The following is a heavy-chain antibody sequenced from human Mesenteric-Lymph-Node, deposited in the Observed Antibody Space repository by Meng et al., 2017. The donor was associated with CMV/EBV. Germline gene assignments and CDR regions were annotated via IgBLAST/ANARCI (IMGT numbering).Heavy chain of an antibody. V-gene: IGHV3-74*01. J-gene: IGHJ4*02. D-gene: IGHD6-13*01. CDR2: INSDGSST. CDR3: ARDRRIAAAQRAFDY. CDR1: GFSFSDYY. Sequence: GESLKISCAASGFSFSDYYMSWIRQAPGKGLMWVSRINSDGSSTDYADSVKGRSTISRDNAKNSLYLQMNSLRAEDTAVYYCARDRRIAAAQRAFDYWGQGTLVTVSS.